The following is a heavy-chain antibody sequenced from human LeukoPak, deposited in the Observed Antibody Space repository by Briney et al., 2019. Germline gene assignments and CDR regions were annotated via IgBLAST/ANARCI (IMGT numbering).Heavy chain of an antibody. D-gene: IGHD5-18*01. Sequence: PSETLSLTCTVSGGAISSYYWSWIRQPAGRGLEWIGRIYTSGSTNYNPSLKSRVTMSVDTSKNQFSLKLSSLTAADTAVYYCARDSGYSYGYGTFDYWGQGTLVTVSS. V-gene: IGHV4-4*07. CDR3: ARDSGYSYGYGTFDY. CDR2: IYTSGST. J-gene: IGHJ4*02. CDR1: GGAISSYY.